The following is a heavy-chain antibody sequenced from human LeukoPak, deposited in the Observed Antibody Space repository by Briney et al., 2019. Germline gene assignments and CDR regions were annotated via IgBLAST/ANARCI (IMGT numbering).Heavy chain of an antibody. J-gene: IGHJ5*02. CDR2: INPDGSQT. Sequence: GGSLRLSCAASGFTFTTYWMNWVRQAPGKWLEWVALINPDGSQTIYVDSVKGRFTISRDNAENSLYLQMNTLGAEDTAVYYCARDLGYGALDPWGQGTLVTVSS. D-gene: IGHD4-17*01. CDR3: ARDLGYGALDP. CDR1: GFTFTTYW. V-gene: IGHV3-7*01.